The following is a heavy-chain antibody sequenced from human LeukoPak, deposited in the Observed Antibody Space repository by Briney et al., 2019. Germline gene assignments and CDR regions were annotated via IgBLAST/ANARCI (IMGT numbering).Heavy chain of an antibody. CDR3: AKQRMSSGWSWFDP. Sequence: GGSLRLSCAASGFTFSSYAMSWVRQAPGKGLEWVSAISGSGGSTYYADSVKGRFTISRDDSKNTLYLQMNSLRAEDTAVYYCAKQRMSSGWSWFDPWGQGTLVTVSS. V-gene: IGHV3-23*01. D-gene: IGHD6-19*01. CDR2: ISGSGGST. CDR1: GFTFSSYA. J-gene: IGHJ5*02.